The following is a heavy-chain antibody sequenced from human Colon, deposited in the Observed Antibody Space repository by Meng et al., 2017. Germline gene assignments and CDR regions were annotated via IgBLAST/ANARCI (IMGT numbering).Heavy chain of an antibody. J-gene: IGHJ5*02. CDR2: IHYSGST. CDR3: ARYVFDSSSLYSNWFDP. D-gene: IGHD3-22*01. CDR1: GGSISSGTYY. V-gene: IGHV4-31*03. Sequence: QVQLRESGPGLVKPSGTLSLTCTVSGGSISSGTYYRGWIRQLPGKGLEWIAYIHYSGSTYYSPSLKSRVTISVDTSKNQLSLKLSSMTAADTAVYYCARYVFDSSSLYSNWFDPWGQGTLVTVSS.